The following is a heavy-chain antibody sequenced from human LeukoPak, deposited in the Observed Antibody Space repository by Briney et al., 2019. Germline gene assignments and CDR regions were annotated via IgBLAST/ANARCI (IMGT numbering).Heavy chain of an antibody. V-gene: IGHV3-7*01. CDR3: ARAQDRSFSEDSFDI. Sequence: PGGSLRLSCAASGFTFSGSWMSWVRQAPGKGLEWVANIKQDGSEKYYVDSVKGRFTISRDNAKNSLFLQMNSLRAEDTAVYYCARAQDRSFSEDSFDIWGQGTMATVSS. CDR2: IKQDGSEK. D-gene: IGHD3-22*01. CDR1: GFTFSGSW. J-gene: IGHJ3*02.